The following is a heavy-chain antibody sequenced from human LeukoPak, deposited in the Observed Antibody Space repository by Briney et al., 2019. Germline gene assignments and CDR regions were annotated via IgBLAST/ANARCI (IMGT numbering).Heavy chain of an antibody. J-gene: IGHJ4*02. D-gene: IGHD2-2*01. CDR1: GYTFTDYY. V-gene: IGHV1-2*02. CDR3: ARGTRSVVVEPAASLDY. Sequence: ASVKVSCKASGYTFTDYYMHWVQQAPGQGLEWMGWMNPDSGGTFYAQKFQGRVTMTRDTSISTAYMEVSRLRSDDTAVYYCARGTRSVVVEPAASLDYWGQGTLVTVSS. CDR2: MNPDSGGT.